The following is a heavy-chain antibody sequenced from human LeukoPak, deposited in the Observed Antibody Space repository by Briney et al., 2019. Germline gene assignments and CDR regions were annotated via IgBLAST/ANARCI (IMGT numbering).Heavy chain of an antibody. V-gene: IGHV3-53*01. Sequence: GGSLRLSCAASGFIVNNKYMTWVRQAPGKGLEWVSLIYNDGRTYYADSVKGRCTISRDNAKTSLYLQMNSLRAEDTAVYYCARDRRYDFWSGYYAGPDAFDIWGQGTMVTVSS. CDR2: IYNDGRT. CDR3: ARDRRYDFWSGYYAGPDAFDI. CDR1: GFIVNNKY. D-gene: IGHD3-3*01. J-gene: IGHJ3*02.